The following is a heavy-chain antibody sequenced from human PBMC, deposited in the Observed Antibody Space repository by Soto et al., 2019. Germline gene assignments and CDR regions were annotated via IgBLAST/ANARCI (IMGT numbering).Heavy chain of an antibody. CDR3: ARVSGSAVAGLYYFDY. J-gene: IGHJ4*02. CDR1: GGTFSSYA. Sequence: SVKVSCKASGGTFSSYAISWVRQAPVQGLEWMGGIIPIFGTANYAQKFQGRVTITADESTSTAYMELSSLRSEDTAVYYCARVSGSAVAGLYYFDYWGQGTLVTVYS. V-gene: IGHV1-69*13. D-gene: IGHD6-19*01. CDR2: IIPIFGTA.